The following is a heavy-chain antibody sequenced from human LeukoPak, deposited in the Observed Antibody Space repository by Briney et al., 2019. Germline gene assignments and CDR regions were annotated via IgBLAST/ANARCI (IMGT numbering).Heavy chain of an antibody. D-gene: IGHD3-22*01. J-gene: IGHJ4*02. CDR2: ISAYNGNT. CDR3: ARYRGADYDSSGYYPDY. CDR1: GYTFTSYG. V-gene: IGHV1-18*01. Sequence: ASVKVSCKASGYTFTSYGISWVRQAPGQGLEWMEWISAYNGNTNYAQKLQGRVTMTTDTSTSTAYMELRSLRSDDTAVYYCARYRGADYDSSGYYPDYWGQGTLVTVSS.